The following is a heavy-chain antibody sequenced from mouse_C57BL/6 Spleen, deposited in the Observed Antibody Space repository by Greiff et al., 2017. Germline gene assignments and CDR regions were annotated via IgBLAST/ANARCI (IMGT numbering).Heavy chain of an antibody. CDR1: GYTFTEYT. Sequence: VKLQESGAELVKPGASVKLSCKASGYTFTEYTIHWVKQRSGQGLEWIGWFYPGSGSIKYNEKFKDKATLTADKSSSTVYMELSRLTSEDSAVYFCARHEDGADGYYNYAMDYWGQGTSVTVSS. V-gene: IGHV1-62-2*01. CDR2: FYPGSGSI. J-gene: IGHJ4*01. D-gene: IGHD2-3*01. CDR3: ARHEDGADGYYNYAMDY.